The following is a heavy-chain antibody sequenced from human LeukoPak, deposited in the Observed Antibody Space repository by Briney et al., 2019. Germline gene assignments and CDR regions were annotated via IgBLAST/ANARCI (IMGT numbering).Heavy chain of an antibody. J-gene: IGHJ5*02. CDR1: GGSISISSYY. CDR2: INHSGST. Sequence: SETLSLTCTVSGGSISISSYYWGWIRQPPGKGLEWIGEINHSGSTNYNPSLKSRVTISVDTSKNQFSLKLSSVTAADTAVYYCARGTLELMFDPWGQGTLVTVSS. CDR3: ARGTLELMFDP. V-gene: IGHV4-39*07. D-gene: IGHD1-7*01.